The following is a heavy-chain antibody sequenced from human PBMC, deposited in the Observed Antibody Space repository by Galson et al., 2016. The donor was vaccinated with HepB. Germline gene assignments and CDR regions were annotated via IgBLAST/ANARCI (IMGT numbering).Heavy chain of an antibody. V-gene: IGHV3-21*01. D-gene: IGHD2-2*03. CDR1: RFTFSKYS. CDR2: ISNSSKNI. J-gene: IGHJ4*02. Sequence: SLRLSCAASRFTFSKYSMNWIRQTPGKGLEWVSSISNSSKNIYYADSVRGRFTISRDNAKNSLFLQMNSLRAEDTAVYYCSRLTRGYCDSNSCSRGIDYWGQGTLVTVSS. CDR3: SRLTRGYCDSNSCSRGIDY.